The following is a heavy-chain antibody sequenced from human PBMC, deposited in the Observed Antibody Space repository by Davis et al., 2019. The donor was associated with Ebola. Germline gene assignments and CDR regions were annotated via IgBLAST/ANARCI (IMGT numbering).Heavy chain of an antibody. V-gene: IGHV3-23*01. CDR1: GFTFSSYA. J-gene: IGHJ5*02. D-gene: IGHD3-16*02. CDR3: ARGPYDYLWGSYLTNWFDP. Sequence: SLKTSCAASGFTFSSYAMSWVRQAPGRGLEWVSAISGSGGSTYYADSVKGRFTISRDNSKNTLYLQMNSLRAEDTAVYYCARGPYDYLWGSYLTNWFDPWGQGTLVTVSS. CDR2: ISGSGGST.